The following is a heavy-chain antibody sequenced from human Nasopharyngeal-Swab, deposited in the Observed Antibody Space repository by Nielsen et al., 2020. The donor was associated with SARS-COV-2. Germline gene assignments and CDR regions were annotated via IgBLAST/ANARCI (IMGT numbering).Heavy chain of an antibody. CDR2: INWNGGST. V-gene: IGHV3-20*04. J-gene: IGHJ3*02. Sequence: GESLKISCAASGFTFDDYGISWVRQAPGKGPEWVSGINWNGGSTGYADSVKGRFTISRDNAKNSLYLQMNSLRAEDTALYYCARDRAYYDSSGYSGDAFDIWGQGTMVTVSS. CDR3: ARDRAYYDSSGYSGDAFDI. D-gene: IGHD3-22*01. CDR1: GFTFDDYG.